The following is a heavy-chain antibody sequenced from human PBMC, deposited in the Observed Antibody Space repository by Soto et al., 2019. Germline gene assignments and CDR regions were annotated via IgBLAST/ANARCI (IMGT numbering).Heavy chain of an antibody. CDR2: IYYSGST. CDR1: GGSISSGGYY. CDR3: ARGVYSYAAFDY. D-gene: IGHD5-18*01. J-gene: IGHJ4*02. V-gene: IGHV4-31*03. Sequence: TLSLTCTVSGGSISSGGYYWSWIRQHPGKGLEWIGYIYYSGSTYYNPSLKSRVTISVDTSKNQFSLKLSSVTAADTAVYYCARGVYSYAAFDYWGQGTLVTVSS.